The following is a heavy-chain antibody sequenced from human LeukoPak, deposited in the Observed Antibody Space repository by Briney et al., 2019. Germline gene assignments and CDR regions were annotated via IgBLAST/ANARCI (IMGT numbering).Heavy chain of an antibody. CDR2: ISYDGSNK. D-gene: IGHD3-10*01. Sequence: GRSLRLSCAASGFTFSSYAMHWVRQAPGKGLEWVAVISYDGSNKYYADSVKGRFTISRDNAKNSLYLQMNSLRAEDTALYYCATGGGSGSYQPDYWGQGTLVTVSS. CDR3: ATGGGSGSYQPDY. CDR1: GFTFSSYA. J-gene: IGHJ4*02. V-gene: IGHV3-30-3*01.